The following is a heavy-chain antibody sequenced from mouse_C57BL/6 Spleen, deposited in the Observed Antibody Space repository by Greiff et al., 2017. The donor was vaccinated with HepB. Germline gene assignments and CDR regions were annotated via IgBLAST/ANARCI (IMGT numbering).Heavy chain of an antibody. D-gene: IGHD2-4*01. Sequence: EVQLQQSGAELVRPGASVKLSCTASGFNIKDAYMHWVKPRPEPGLEWIGWIDPENGDTEYASQFQGKATITADTSSNTAYLQLRSLTSEDTAVYYGTCTMMTTDAYWGQGTLVTVSA. J-gene: IGHJ3*01. CDR3: TCTMMTTDAY. CDR1: GFNIKDAY. V-gene: IGHV14-4*01. CDR2: IDPENGDT.